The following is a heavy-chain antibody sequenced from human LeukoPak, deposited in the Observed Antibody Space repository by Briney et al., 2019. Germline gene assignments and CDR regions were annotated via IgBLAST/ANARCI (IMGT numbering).Heavy chain of an antibody. V-gene: IGHV1-3*01. D-gene: IGHD2-15*01. CDR1: GYTFTNYA. Sequence: ASAKVSCKASGYTFTNYAIHWVRQAPGQSLEWMGWINVGNGYTKYSQRFQGRVTITRDTSASTIYMEVNSLRSGDTAVYYCARDRVVGSAPFDPWGQGTLVTVSS. CDR2: INVGNGYT. CDR3: ARDRVVGSAPFDP. J-gene: IGHJ5*02.